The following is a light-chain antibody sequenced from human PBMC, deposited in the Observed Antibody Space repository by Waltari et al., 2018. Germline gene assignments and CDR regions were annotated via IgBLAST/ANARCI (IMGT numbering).Light chain of an antibody. Sequence: SYVLTQPPSVSVAPGQTARLTCGGINLARRSVHWYQQKPGQAPLLVVFDNGGRPSGIPERFSGANSGNTATLAIVRVEAGDEADYFCQVWDNTSDHLVFGGGTKLTVL. CDR3: QVWDNTSDHLV. V-gene: IGLV3-21*02. CDR2: DNG. J-gene: IGLJ2*01. CDR1: NLARRS.